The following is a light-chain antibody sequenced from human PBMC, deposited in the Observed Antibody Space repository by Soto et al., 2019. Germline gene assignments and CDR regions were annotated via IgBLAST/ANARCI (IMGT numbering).Light chain of an antibody. Sequence: EIVMTQSPATLSVSPGERATLSCRASQSVSSKLAWFQQKPGQAPSLLIYGVSTRATGVPVRFSGSGSGTEFTLTINSLQSEDVATYYCQRYNSPPLTFGQGTKVDIK. CDR2: GVS. CDR1: QSVSSK. V-gene: IGKV3-15*01. CDR3: QRYNSPPLT. J-gene: IGKJ1*01.